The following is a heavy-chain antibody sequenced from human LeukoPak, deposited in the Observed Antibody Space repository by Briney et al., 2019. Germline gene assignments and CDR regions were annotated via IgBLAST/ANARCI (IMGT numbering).Heavy chain of an antibody. V-gene: IGHV3-73*01. Sequence: GGSLRLSCAASGFTFSGSAMHWVRQASGKGLEWVGRIRSKANSYATAYAASVKGRFTISRDGSKNTAYLQMNSLKTEDTAVYYCTRLGYCSSTSCYDYWGQGTLVTVSS. CDR1: GFTFSGSA. D-gene: IGHD2-2*01. J-gene: IGHJ4*02. CDR2: IRSKANSYAT. CDR3: TRLGYCSSTSCYDY.